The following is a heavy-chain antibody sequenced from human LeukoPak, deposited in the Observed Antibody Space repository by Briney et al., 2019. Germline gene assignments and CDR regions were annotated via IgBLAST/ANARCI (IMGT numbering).Heavy chain of an antibody. Sequence: GGSLRLSCAASGFTFSSYGMHWVRQAPGKGLEWVAVISYDGSNKYYADSVKGRFTISRDNSKNTLYLQMNSLRAEDTAVYYCAKFLDPYGAPTIDYWGQGTLVTVSS. V-gene: IGHV3-30*18. D-gene: IGHD4-17*01. CDR3: AKFLDPYGAPTIDY. CDR1: GFTFSSYG. J-gene: IGHJ4*02. CDR2: ISYDGSNK.